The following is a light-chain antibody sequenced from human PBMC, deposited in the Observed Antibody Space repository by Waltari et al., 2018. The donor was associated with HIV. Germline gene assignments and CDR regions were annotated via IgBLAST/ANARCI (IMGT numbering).Light chain of an antibody. CDR3: AAWDDRLSGRL. Sequence: LAQPRSVSGTPGQRVNISCSGSNSNVRNNYVYWYQQVPGVAPKLLIYRNNQRPSGVPDRFSGSKSGTSASLAISGLRTEDEGDYYCAAWDDRLSGRLFGGGTKVTVL. J-gene: IGLJ2*01. V-gene: IGLV1-47*01. CDR2: RNN. CDR1: NSNVRNNY.